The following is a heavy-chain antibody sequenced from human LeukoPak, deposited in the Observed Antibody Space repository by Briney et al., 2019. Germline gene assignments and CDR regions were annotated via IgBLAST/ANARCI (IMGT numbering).Heavy chain of an antibody. D-gene: IGHD3-9*01. Sequence: GGSLRLSCAASGFTFSSYAMSWVRQAPGKGXXXXXXXSGSGGSTYYADSVKGRFTISRDNSKNTLYLQMNSLRAEDTAVYYCAKEGRYFDWLPFDYWGQGTLVTVSS. J-gene: IGHJ4*02. CDR3: AKEGRYFDWLPFDY. V-gene: IGHV3-23*01. CDR1: GFTFSSYA. CDR2: XSGSGGST.